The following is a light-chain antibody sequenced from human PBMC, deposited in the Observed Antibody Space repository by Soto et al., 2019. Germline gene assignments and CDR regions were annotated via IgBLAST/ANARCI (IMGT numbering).Light chain of an antibody. CDR1: SSNIGAGYD. CDR2: GNS. Sequence: QSVLTQPPSVSGAPGQRVTISCTGTSSNIGAGYDVHWYQHLPGTAPQLLVYGNSNRPSGVPDRFSGSKSGTPASLAITGLHAEDEVDYYCQPYDSSVSGDVFGTGIQVTVL. CDR3: QPYDSSVSGDV. J-gene: IGLJ1*01. V-gene: IGLV1-40*01.